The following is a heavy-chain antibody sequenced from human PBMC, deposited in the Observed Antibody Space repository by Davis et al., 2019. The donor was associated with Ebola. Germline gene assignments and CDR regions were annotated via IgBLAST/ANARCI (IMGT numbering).Heavy chain of an antibody. Sequence: GESLKISCAASGFTFSSYWMHWVRQAPGKGLVWVSRINSDGSSTSYADSVKGRFTISRDNAKNTLYLQMSSLRAEDAAVYYCASSPESRYFDWSPNYYFDYWGQGTLVTVSS. CDR1: GFTFSSYW. CDR3: ASSPESRYFDWSPNYYFDY. CDR2: INSDGSST. D-gene: IGHD3-9*01. J-gene: IGHJ4*02. V-gene: IGHV3-74*01.